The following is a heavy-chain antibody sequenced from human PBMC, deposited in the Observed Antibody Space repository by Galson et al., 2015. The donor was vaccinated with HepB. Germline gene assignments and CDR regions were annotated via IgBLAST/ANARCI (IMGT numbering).Heavy chain of an antibody. CDR1: GFTFSSYG. D-gene: IGHD4-17*01. CDR2: ISYDGSNK. V-gene: IGHV3-30*18. Sequence: SLRLSCAASGFTFSSYGMHWVRQAPGKGLEWVAVISYDGSNKYYADSVKGRFTISRDNSKNTLYLQMNSLRAEDTAVYYCAKDPSFDYGDSYFDYWGQGTLVTVSS. CDR3: AKDPSFDYGDSYFDY. J-gene: IGHJ4*02.